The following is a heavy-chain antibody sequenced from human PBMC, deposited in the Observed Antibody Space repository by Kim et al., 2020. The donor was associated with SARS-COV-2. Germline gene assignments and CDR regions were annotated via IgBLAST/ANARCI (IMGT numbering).Heavy chain of an antibody. D-gene: IGHD6-19*01. CDR3: ARDLDEYSSGWYDPNSADHFDI. J-gene: IGHJ3*02. CDR1: GDSVSSNSAA. Sequence: SQTLSLTCAISGDSVSSNSAAWNWIRQSPSRGLEWLGRTYYRSKWYNDYAVSVKSRITINPDTSKNQFSLQLNSVTPEDTAVYYCARDLDEYSSGWYDPNSADHFDIWGQGTMVTVSS. V-gene: IGHV6-1*01. CDR2: TYYRSKWYN.